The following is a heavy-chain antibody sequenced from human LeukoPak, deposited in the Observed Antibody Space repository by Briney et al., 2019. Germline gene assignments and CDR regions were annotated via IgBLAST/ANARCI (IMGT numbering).Heavy chain of an antibody. CDR3: ASSSSAVHFVY. CDR2: IYSGGST. D-gene: IGHD2-2*01. V-gene: IGHV3-53*04. CDR1: GFTVSSNY. J-gene: IGHJ4*01. Sequence: PGGSLRLSCAASGFTVSSNYMSWVRPAPAKGLEWVSVIYSGGSTYYADSVKGRFTISRHNSKNTLYPQMNSLRAENTAVYYCASSSSAVHFVYSGPGTLVTVSS.